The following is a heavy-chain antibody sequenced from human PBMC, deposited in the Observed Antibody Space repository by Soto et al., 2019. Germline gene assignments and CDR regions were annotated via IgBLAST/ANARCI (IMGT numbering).Heavy chain of an antibody. CDR3: STDRTNSFLGGVTPLGNWFDP. J-gene: IGHJ5*02. CDR2: INAGNGDT. V-gene: IGHV1-3*01. Sequence: QVQLVQSGAEVKKPGASVKVSCKTSGYSFTNYALHWVRQAPGQGLEWMGWINAGNGDTIYSQKFQGRVTLTRDTSATTAYMELSSLRSEDMAVYYCSTDRTNSFLGGVTPLGNWFDPWGQGTPVTVSS. D-gene: IGHD3-3*01. CDR1: GYSFTNYA.